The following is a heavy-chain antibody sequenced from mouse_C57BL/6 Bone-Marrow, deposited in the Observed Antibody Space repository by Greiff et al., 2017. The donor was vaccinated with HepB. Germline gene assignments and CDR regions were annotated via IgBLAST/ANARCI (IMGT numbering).Heavy chain of an antibody. CDR2: ISSGGSYT. V-gene: IGHV5-6*01. CDR1: GFTFSSYG. Sequence: EVNVVESGGDLVKPGGSLKLSCAASGFTFSSYGMSWVRQTPDKRLEWVATISSGGSYTYYPDSVKGRFTISRDNAKNTLYLQMSSLKSEDTAMYYCARPSYYGSSPFDYWGQGTTLTVSS. CDR3: ARPSYYGSSPFDY. D-gene: IGHD1-1*01. J-gene: IGHJ2*01.